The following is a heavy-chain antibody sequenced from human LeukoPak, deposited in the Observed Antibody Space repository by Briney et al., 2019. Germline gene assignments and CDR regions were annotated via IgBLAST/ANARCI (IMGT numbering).Heavy chain of an antibody. J-gene: IGHJ4*02. CDR1: SGSLNSYY. CDR3: GRQGYSASYFLDY. V-gene: IGHV4-4*07. CDR2: IYTTGAT. Sequence: SETLSLTCTVSSGSLNSYYWGWVRQPPGKGLEWIGRIYTTGATQYNPSLKSRVTMSVDTSTNQFSLNLRSMTAADTAVYYCGRQGYSASYFLDYWSQGTLVAVS. D-gene: IGHD2-21*01.